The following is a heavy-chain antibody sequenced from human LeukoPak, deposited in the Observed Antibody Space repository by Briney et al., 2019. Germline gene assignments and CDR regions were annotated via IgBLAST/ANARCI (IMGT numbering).Heavy chain of an antibody. CDR1: GFTFSGSA. V-gene: IGHV3-73*01. J-gene: IGHJ4*02. D-gene: IGHD3-3*01. CDR3: TRAGPYRELEWSYPSD. Sequence: GESLKLSCAASGFTFSGSAMHWVRQASGKGLEWVGRIRSKTNNYATAYGASVKGRFTISRDDSKNTAYLQMNSLKTEDTAVYYCTRAGPYRELEWSYPSDLGQGTLVTVSS. CDR2: IRSKTNNYAT.